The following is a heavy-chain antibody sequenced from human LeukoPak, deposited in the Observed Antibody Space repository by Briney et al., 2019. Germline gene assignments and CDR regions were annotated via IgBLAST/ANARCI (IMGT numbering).Heavy chain of an antibody. V-gene: IGHV1-18*04. J-gene: IGHJ5*02. CDR2: ISAYNGNT. Sequence: ASVKVSCKASGHTFTSYGISWVRQAPGQGLEWMGWISAYNGNTNYAQKLQGRVTMTTDTSTSTAYMELRSLRSDDTAVHYCARDIVVVVAARGCWFDPWGQGTLVTVSS. D-gene: IGHD2-15*01. CDR1: GHTFTSYG. CDR3: ARDIVVVVAARGCWFDP.